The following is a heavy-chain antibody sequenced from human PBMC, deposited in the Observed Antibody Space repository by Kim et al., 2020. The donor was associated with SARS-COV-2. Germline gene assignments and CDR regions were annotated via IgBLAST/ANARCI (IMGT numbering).Heavy chain of an antibody. J-gene: IGHJ6*03. D-gene: IGHD3-10*01. Sequence: GGSLRLSCTASGFTFSSYGMHWVRQAPGKGLEWVAVIWYDGSNKYYADSVKGRFTISRDNSKNTLYLQINSLRAEDTAVYYCARGRGSYYYYMDVWGKGTTVTVSS. CDR2: IWYDGSNK. V-gene: IGHV3-33*01. CDR3: ARGRGSYYYYMDV. CDR1: GFTFSSYG.